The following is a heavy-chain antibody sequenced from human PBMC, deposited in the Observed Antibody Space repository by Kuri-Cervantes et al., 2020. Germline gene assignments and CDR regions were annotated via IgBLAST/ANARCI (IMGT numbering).Heavy chain of an antibody. D-gene: IGHD2-2*01. CDR1: GGTFSSSV. J-gene: IGHJ6*02. CDR2: LFPLFGTV. V-gene: IGHV1-69*06. CDR3: ASRYCRTTSCRLFGLDV. Sequence: SVKVSCKASGGTFSSSVLSGVRQAPGQGLEWMGGLFPLFGTVRYAQKFQGRLTITADKSTNTAYIELSSLRSEDTAVYYCASRYCRTTSCRLFGLDVWGPGTAVTVSS.